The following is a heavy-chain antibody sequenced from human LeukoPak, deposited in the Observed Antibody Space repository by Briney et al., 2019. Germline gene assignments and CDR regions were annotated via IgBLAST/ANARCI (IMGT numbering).Heavy chain of an antibody. CDR3: ARGQGVVAPAGDWFDP. Sequence: PSETLSLTCAVYGGSFSGYYWSWLRQPPGKGLEWIGEINHSGSTNYNPSLKSRVTISVDTSKNQFSLKLSSVTAADTAVYYCARGQGVVAPAGDWFDPWGQGTLVTVSS. J-gene: IGHJ5*02. CDR1: GGSFSGYY. CDR2: INHSGST. V-gene: IGHV4-34*01. D-gene: IGHD2-2*01.